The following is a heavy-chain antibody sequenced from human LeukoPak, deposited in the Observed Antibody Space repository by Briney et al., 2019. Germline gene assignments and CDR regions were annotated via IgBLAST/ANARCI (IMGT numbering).Heavy chain of an antibody. CDR1: GFRFSSFG. V-gene: IGHV3-30*02. Sequence: GGSLRLSCAASGFRFSSFGMHWVRQAPGKGLEWVAFIWYDGRSKYFGDSAKGRFTISRENSENTLYLQMNSLRPEDTAVYYCAKNMGDQWLIPTSFDYWGQGTLVTVSS. J-gene: IGHJ4*02. CDR3: AKNMGDQWLIPTSFDY. CDR2: IWYDGRSK. D-gene: IGHD6-19*01.